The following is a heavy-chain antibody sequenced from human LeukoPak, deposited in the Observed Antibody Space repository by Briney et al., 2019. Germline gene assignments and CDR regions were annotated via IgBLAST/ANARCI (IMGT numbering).Heavy chain of an antibody. D-gene: IGHD3-22*01. CDR1: GFSLSTSGMC. V-gene: IGHV2-70*11. CDR2: IDWVDDK. CDR3: ARDLYDSSGYYGANWFDP. Sequence: SGPTLVSPTQTLTLTCTFSGFSLSTSGMCVSWIRQPPGQALEWLARIDWVDDKYYSTSLKTRLTISKDTSKNQVVLTMTNMDPVDTATYYCARDLYDSSGYYGANWFDPWGQGTLVTVSS. J-gene: IGHJ5*02.